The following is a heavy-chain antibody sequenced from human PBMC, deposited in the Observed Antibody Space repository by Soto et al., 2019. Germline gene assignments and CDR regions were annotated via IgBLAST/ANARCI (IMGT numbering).Heavy chain of an antibody. Sequence: EVQLLDSGGGLVQPGGSLRLSCAASGFTFNNYAMSWVRQAPGKGLEWVSTVIGSGGSTYYADSVKGRFTISRDNSKNTLYLQMNSLRAEDTAVYYCARIGGTWLFYFDFWGQGTLVTVSS. V-gene: IGHV3-23*01. CDR1: GFTFNNYA. J-gene: IGHJ4*02. D-gene: IGHD6-19*01. CDR3: ARIGGTWLFYFDF. CDR2: VIGSGGST.